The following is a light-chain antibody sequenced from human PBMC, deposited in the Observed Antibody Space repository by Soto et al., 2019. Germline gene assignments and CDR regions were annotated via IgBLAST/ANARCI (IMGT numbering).Light chain of an antibody. CDR3: QQYSSTPLT. CDR1: QSVLYSSNNKNC. V-gene: IGKV4-1*01. Sequence: DIVMTQSPDSLAVSLGERATINCKSSQSVLYSSNNKNCLAWYQQKPRQPPKLLIYWASSRESGVPDRISGSGSGTDFTLTISTLQAEDVAVYYCQQYSSTPLTFGGGTKVEIK. CDR2: WAS. J-gene: IGKJ4*01.